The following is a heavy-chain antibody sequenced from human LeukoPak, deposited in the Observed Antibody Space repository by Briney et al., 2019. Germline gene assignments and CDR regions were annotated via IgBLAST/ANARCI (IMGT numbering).Heavy chain of an antibody. Sequence: GGSLRLSCAASGFTFSSYWMSWVRQAPGKGLEWVANIKQDGSEKYYVDSVKGRFTISRDNAKNSLYLQMNGLKTEDTAVYYCTRDYDILTGYFKGAFDIWGQGTMVTVSS. J-gene: IGHJ3*02. CDR3: TRDYDILTGYFKGAFDI. CDR2: IKQDGSEK. CDR1: GFTFSSYW. V-gene: IGHV3-7*03. D-gene: IGHD3-9*01.